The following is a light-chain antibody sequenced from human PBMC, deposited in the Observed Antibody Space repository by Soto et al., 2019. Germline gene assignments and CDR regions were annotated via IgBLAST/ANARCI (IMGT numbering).Light chain of an antibody. CDR3: QQYNSYWT. CDR2: DAS. V-gene: IGKV1-5*01. J-gene: IGKJ1*01. Sequence: DIQMTQSPSTLSASVGDRVTINCRASQSVSTWLAWYQQKPGKAPKLLIYDASSLESGVPSRFSGSGSGTEFTLTISSLQPDDFGSYYCQQYNSYWTFGQGTKV. CDR1: QSVSTW.